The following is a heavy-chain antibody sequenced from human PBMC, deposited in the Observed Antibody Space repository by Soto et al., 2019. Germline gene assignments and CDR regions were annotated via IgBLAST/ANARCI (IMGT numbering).Heavy chain of an antibody. CDR3: TRESGGSSQLGRYYYNCMVV. J-gene: IGHJ6*02. Sequence: ASVKVFCKASGGTFSSYAISWVRQAPGQGLEWMGGIIPIFGTANYAQKFQGRVTITAAESTSTAYLELSSLRSEDTAVYYWTRESGGSSQLGRYYYNCMVVCDQGTTVTGSS. D-gene: IGHD2-15*01. V-gene: IGHV1-69*13. CDR2: IIPIFGTA. CDR1: GGTFSSYA.